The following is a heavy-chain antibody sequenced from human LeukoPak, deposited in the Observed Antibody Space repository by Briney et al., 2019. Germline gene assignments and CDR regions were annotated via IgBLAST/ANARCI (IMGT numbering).Heavy chain of an antibody. CDR1: GFTFDDYA. CDR3: AKDTYCSGGSCYSAELDT. CDR2: ISWNSGSI. D-gene: IGHD2-15*01. V-gene: IGHV3-9*01. Sequence: GRSLRLSCAASGFTFDDYAMHWVRQAPGKGLEWVSGISWNSGSIGYADSVKGRFTIPRDNAKNSLYLQMNSLRAEDTALYYCAKDTYCSGGSCYSAELDTWGQGTLVTVSS. J-gene: IGHJ5*02.